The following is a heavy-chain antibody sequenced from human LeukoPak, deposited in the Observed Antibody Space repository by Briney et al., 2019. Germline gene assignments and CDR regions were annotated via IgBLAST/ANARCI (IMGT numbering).Heavy chain of an antibody. CDR2: IIPIFGTA. D-gene: IGHD6-13*01. CDR3: ARDNSSSWSIRNWFDP. J-gene: IGHJ5*02. CDR1: GGTFSSYA. Sequence: SVKASCKASGGTFSSYAISWVRQAPGQGLEWMGGIIPIFGTANYAQKFQGRVTITADKSTSTAYMELSSLRSEDTAVYYCARDNSSSWSIRNWFDPWGQGTLVTVSS. V-gene: IGHV1-69*06.